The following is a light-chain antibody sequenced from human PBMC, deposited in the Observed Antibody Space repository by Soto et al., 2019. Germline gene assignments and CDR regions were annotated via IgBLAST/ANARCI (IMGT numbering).Light chain of an antibody. J-gene: IGKJ1*01. CDR1: QSISSY. CDR2: DAS. V-gene: IGKV1-5*01. Sequence: EIQMTQXPSSXFASXXXXVXXTCRASQSISSYLNWYQQKPGKAPKLLIYDASSLESGVPSRFSGSGSGTEFTLTISSLQPDDFATYYCQQYNSYSWTFGQGTKVDIK. CDR3: QQYNSYSWT.